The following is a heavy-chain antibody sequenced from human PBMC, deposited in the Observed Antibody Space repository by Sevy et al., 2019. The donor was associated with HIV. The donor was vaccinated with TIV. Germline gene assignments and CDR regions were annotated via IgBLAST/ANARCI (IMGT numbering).Heavy chain of an antibody. CDR1: GFSFSIYS. V-gene: IGHV3-48*01. J-gene: IGHJ4*02. CDR3: ASQRGGYERLYYFDY. Sequence: GGSLRLSCAASGFSFSIYSMNWVRQAPGRGLEWVSYMSNTGSTIHYADSVKGRFTISRDNAKNSLYLQMNSLRAEDTAVYYCASQRGGYERLYYFDYWGQGTLVNVSS. D-gene: IGHD5-12*01. CDR2: MSNTGSTI.